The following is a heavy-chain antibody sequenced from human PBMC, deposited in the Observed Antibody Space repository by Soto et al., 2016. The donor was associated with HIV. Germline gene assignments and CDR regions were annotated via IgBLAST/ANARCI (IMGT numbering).Heavy chain of an antibody. V-gene: IGHV4-31*03. D-gene: IGHD1-1*01. CDR3: ARGLERPFDY. CDR1: GVSISSGGHY. Sequence: VQLEESGPGLVKPSQTLSLTCTVSGVSISSGGHYWSWIRQFPGEGLEWIGFIYSSGTTYYNPSLKSRLSISLDTSKNQFSLRLNSVYAADTAVYYCARGLERPFDYWGQGPWSSSPQ. CDR2: IYSSGTT. J-gene: IGHJ4*02.